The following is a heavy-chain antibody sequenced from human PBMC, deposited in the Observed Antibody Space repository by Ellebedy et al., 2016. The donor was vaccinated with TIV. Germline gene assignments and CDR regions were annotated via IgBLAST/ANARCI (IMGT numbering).Heavy chain of an antibody. Sequence: GGSLRLXXAASGFTFSSYGMHWVRQAPGKGLEWVVVIWYDGSNKYYADSVKGRFTISRDNSKNTLYLQMNSLRAEDTAVYYCARDLGIVVVPAALYGWFDPWGQGTLVTVSS. CDR3: ARDLGIVVVPAALYGWFDP. V-gene: IGHV3-33*01. CDR2: IWYDGSNK. CDR1: GFTFSSYG. D-gene: IGHD2-2*01. J-gene: IGHJ5*02.